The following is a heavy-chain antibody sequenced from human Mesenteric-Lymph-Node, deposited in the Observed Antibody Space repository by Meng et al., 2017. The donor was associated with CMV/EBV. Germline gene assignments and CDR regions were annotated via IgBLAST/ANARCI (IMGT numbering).Heavy chain of an antibody. CDR2: ISWDGGST. Sequence: FDDYIMHWVRQAPGKGLEWVSLISWDGGSTYYADSVKGRFTISRDNSKNSLYLQMNSLRTEDTALYYCAKDVENGSGSYDYYYGMDVWGQGTTVTVSS. V-gene: IGHV3-43*01. CDR3: AKDVENGSGSYDYYYGMDV. J-gene: IGHJ6*02. CDR1: FDDYI. D-gene: IGHD3-10*01.